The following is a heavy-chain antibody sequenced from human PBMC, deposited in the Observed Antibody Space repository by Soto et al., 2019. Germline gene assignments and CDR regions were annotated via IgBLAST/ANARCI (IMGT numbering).Heavy chain of an antibody. J-gene: IGHJ4*02. CDR3: AKRRDGYTHS. V-gene: IGHV3-23*01. CDR1: GFTFSNYA. D-gene: IGHD1-1*01. Sequence: DVQLLESGGGLVQPGGSLRLSCAASGFTFSNYAMSWVRQAPGKGLEWVSDISGSGGSTYYADSVKGRFIISRDNSKNTVHLQMNSLRAEDTAVYYCAKRRDGYTHSWGQGTLVNVSP. CDR2: ISGSGGST.